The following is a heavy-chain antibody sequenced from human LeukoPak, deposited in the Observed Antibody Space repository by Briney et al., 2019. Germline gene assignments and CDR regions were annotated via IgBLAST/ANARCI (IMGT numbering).Heavy chain of an antibody. J-gene: IGHJ6*03. Sequence: EASVKVSCKASGGTFSSYAISWVRQAPGQGLEWMGWISAYNGNTNYAQKLQGRVTMTTDTSTSTAYMELRSLRSDDTAVYYCARGLGSAAAGYMDVWGKGTTVTVSS. D-gene: IGHD6-13*01. V-gene: IGHV1-18*01. CDR2: ISAYNGNT. CDR1: GGTFSSYA. CDR3: ARGLGSAAAGYMDV.